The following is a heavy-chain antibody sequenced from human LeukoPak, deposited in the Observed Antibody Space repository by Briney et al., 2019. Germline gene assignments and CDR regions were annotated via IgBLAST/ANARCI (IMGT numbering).Heavy chain of an antibody. V-gene: IGHV4-4*08. CDR2: IYTGVST. D-gene: IGHD3-22*01. J-gene: IGHJ5*02. CDR1: SGSISTFY. CDR3: ARGQYYYDSSGPIRGFDP. Sequence: PETLSLTSTVASGSISTFYWSWIRQPPGKGLGWIGYIYTGVSTNYNPSLKSRVTMSVATSKTQFSLKLSSVTAADTAVYYCARGQYYYDSSGPIRGFDPWGQGTLVTVSS.